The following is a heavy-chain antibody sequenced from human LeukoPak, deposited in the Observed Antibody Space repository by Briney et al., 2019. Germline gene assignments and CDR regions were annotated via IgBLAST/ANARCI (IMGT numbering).Heavy chain of an antibody. CDR3: AREGSSEFYYGMDV. V-gene: IGHV1-8*01. CDR2: MNPNNSDT. J-gene: IGHJ6*02. Sequence: GASVEVSCKASGYTFTSYDLNWVRQAAGQGLEWMGWMNPNNSDTGYSHQFQGRVTMTRDTSLNTAYMELSGLTSEDTAVYFCAREGSSEFYYGMDVWGQGTTVTVSS. CDR1: GYTFTSYD.